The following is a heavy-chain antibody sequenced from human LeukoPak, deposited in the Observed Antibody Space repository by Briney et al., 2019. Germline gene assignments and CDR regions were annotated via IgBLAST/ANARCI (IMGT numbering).Heavy chain of an antibody. CDR3: ARVSLQKVIIDWFDP. Sequence: GWSLRLSCAASGFTFSSYAMHWVRQAPGKGLEWVAVISYDGSNKYYADSVKGRFTISRDNSKNTLYLQTNSLRAEDTAVYYCARVSLQKVIIDWFDPWGQGTLVTVSS. J-gene: IGHJ5*02. CDR2: ISYDGSNK. CDR1: GFTFSSYA. V-gene: IGHV3-30-3*01. D-gene: IGHD3-3*01.